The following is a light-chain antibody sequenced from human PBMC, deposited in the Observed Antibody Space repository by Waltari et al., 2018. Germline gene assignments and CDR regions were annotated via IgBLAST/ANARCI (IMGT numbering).Light chain of an antibody. CDR1: SSDVGSYNY. Sequence: QSALTQPASVSGSPGQSITISCTGTSSDVGSYNYVSWYQQHPGKAPKLMIYDVSYRPSGVSNRFSGSQSGNTASLTISGLQAEDEADYYCSSYITTNTLELFGGGTSLTVL. V-gene: IGLV2-14*03. CDR3: SSYITTNTLEL. J-gene: IGLJ2*01. CDR2: DVS.